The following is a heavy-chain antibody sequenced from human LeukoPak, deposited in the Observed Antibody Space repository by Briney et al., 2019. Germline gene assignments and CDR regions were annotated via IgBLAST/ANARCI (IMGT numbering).Heavy chain of an antibody. D-gene: IGHD6-13*01. CDR1: GGTFSSYA. CDR2: IIPIFGTA. J-gene: IGHJ6*03. Sequence: GASVKVSCKASGGTFSSYAISWVRQAPGQGLEWMGGIIPIFGTANYAQKFQGRATITADESTSTAYMELSSLRSEDTAVYYCARDGADYSSRRNLYYYYYMDVWGKGTTVTISS. V-gene: IGHV1-69*13. CDR3: ARDGADYSSRRNLYYYYYMDV.